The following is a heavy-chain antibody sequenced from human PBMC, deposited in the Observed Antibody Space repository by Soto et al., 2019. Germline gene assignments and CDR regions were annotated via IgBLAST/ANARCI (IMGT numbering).Heavy chain of an antibody. CDR1: GGSIRDYF. CDR3: ARDRKLELPCDYYYYGMDV. Sequence: SETLSLTCSVSGGSIRDYFWTWIRQSPGRGLEWIGYISSSGTVKYNSSLKSRVTISLDRSRNQFSLKLSSVTAADTAVYFCARDRKLELPCDYYYYGMDVWGQGTTVTVSS. CDR2: ISSSGTV. V-gene: IGHV4-59*01. D-gene: IGHD1-7*01. J-gene: IGHJ6*02.